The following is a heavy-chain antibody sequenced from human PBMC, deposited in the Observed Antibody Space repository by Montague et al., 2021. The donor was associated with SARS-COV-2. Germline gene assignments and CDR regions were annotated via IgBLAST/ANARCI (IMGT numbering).Heavy chain of an antibody. V-gene: IGHV5-10-1*01. J-gene: IGHJ5*02. CDR1: GYTFINSW. CDR2: IDPSDSYA. CDR3: AREDLNWFDP. Sequence: QSGAEVKKPGESLRISCQASGYTFINSWIIWVRQMPGKGLEWMGRIDPSDSYATYSPSLQGHVTISADKSINTAYLQWRSLKTSDTAIYYCAREDLNWFDPWGQGTLVTVSS.